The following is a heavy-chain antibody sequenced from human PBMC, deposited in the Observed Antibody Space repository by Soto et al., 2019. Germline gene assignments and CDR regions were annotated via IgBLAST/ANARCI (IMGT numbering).Heavy chain of an antibody. J-gene: IGHJ4*02. Sequence: SETLSLTCVVSGASVSSGDYAWNWVRQPPGKGLEWLGYIYNNGGSYYNPSLKSRVTISLDRSQNHFSLRLNSVTAADTALYFCARGDKNNDYYFDHWGQGTLVTVS. D-gene: IGHD3-16*01. CDR1: GASVSSGDYA. CDR3: ARGDKNNDYYFDH. V-gene: IGHV4-30-2*01. CDR2: IYNNGGS.